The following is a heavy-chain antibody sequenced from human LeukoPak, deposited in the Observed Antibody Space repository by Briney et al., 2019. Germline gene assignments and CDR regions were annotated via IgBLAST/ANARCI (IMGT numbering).Heavy chain of an antibody. CDR3: AREACSSTSCSDY. CDR1: GFTFDDYG. J-gene: IGHJ4*02. D-gene: IGHD2-2*01. V-gene: IGHV3-21*01. Sequence: PGGSLRLSCAASGFTFDDYGMNWVRQAPGKGLEWVSSISSSSSYIYYADSVKGRFTISRDNAKNSLYLQMNSLRAEDTAVYYCAREACSSTSCSDYWGQGTLVTVSS. CDR2: ISSSSSYI.